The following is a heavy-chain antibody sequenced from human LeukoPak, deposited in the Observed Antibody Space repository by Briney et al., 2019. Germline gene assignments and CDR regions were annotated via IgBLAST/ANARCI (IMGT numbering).Heavy chain of an antibody. CDR1: GYTFTSYG. J-gene: IGHJ4*02. CDR3: ARERITMVRGVIITAEGLDY. V-gene: IGHV1-18*01. D-gene: IGHD3-10*01. CDR2: ISAYNGNT. Sequence: ASVKVSCKASGYTFTSYGISWERQAPGQGLEWMGWISAYNGNTNYAQKLQGRVTMTTDTSTSTAYMELRSLRSDDTAVYYCARERITMVRGVIITAEGLDYWGQGTLVTASS.